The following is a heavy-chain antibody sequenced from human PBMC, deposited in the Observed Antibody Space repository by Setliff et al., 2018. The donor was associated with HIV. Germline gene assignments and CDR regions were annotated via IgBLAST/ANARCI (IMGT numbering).Heavy chain of an antibody. J-gene: IGHJ4*02. CDR2: IYYSGST. Sequence: KTSETLSLTCTVSGGSISSYYWSWIRQPPGKGLEWIGYIYYSGSTNYNPSLKSRVTISVDTSKNQFSLKLSSVTAAGTAVYYCAGAITFGGVIVHWGQGTLVTVSS. CDR3: AGAITFGGVIVH. CDR1: GGSISSYY. V-gene: IGHV4-59*01. D-gene: IGHD3-16*02.